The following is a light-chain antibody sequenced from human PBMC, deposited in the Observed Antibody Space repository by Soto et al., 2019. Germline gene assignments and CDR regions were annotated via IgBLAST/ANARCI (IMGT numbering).Light chain of an antibody. J-gene: IGKJ3*01. CDR2: DAS. Sequence: EIVLTQSPATLSLSPGERATLSCRASQSVSSYLAWYQQRPGQAPRLLIYDASNRATGIPARFSGSGSGTDCTLTISSLEPEDCAVYYCQQRSDGFTFGPGTKVEI. CDR1: QSVSSY. V-gene: IGKV3-11*01. CDR3: QQRSDGFT.